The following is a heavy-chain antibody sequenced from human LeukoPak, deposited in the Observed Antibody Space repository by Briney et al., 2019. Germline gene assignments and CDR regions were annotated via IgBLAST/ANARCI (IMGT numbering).Heavy chain of an antibody. J-gene: IGHJ4*02. D-gene: IGHD3-10*01. CDR1: GFTFSSYW. Sequence: PGGSLRLSCAASGFTFSSYWMSWVRQAPGKGLEWVANIKQDGSEKYYVDSVKGRFTISRDNSKNTLYLQMNSLRSEDTALYYCAKRDYGSALRDWGQGTLVTVSS. CDR2: IKQDGSEK. V-gene: IGHV3-7*03. CDR3: AKRDYGSALRD.